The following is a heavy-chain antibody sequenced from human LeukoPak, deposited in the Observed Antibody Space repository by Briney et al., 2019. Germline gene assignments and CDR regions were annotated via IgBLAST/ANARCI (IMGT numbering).Heavy chain of an antibody. CDR1: GGTFSSYA. CDR2: IIPIFGTA. Sequence: SVKVSCKASGGTFSSYAISWVRQAPGQGLEWMGGIIPIFGTASYAQKFQGRVTITAAESTRTAYMELRTLRSEDTAIYYCARGSGETGGYYYVYWGRGTPVTVSS. V-gene: IGHV1-69*13. CDR3: ARGSGETGGYYYVY. J-gene: IGHJ4*02. D-gene: IGHD3-22*01.